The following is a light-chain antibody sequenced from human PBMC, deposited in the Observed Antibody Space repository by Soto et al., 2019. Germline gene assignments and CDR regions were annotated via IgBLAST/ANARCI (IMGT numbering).Light chain of an antibody. V-gene: IGKV3-15*01. Sequence: EIVLTQSPAALSVSPGERATLSCRASQSVRSNLAWYQQKLGQAPRVLIYGASTRATGIPARFTGSGSGTEFILTITSLQSEDSAVYYCQEYNTWPWTFGQGTKVDIK. CDR3: QEYNTWPWT. J-gene: IGKJ1*01. CDR2: GAS. CDR1: QSVRSN.